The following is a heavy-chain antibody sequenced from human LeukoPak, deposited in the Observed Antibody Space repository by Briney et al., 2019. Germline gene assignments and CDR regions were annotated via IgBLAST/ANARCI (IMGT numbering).Heavy chain of an antibody. J-gene: IGHJ4*02. CDR3: ARGIAAAGTPLEFDY. CDR2: MNPSSGNT. CDR1: GYTFTSYD. D-gene: IGHD6-13*01. V-gene: IGHV1-8*01. Sequence: ASVKVSCKASGYTFTSYDINWVRRATGQGLEWMGWMNPSSGNTGYAQKFQGRVTMTRNTSISTAYMELSSLRSEDTAVYYCARGIAAAGTPLEFDYWGQGTLVTVSS.